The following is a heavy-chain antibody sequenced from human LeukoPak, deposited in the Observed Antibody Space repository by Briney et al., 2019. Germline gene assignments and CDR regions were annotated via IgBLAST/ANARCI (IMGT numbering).Heavy chain of an antibody. Sequence: GSSVKVSCKASGGTFSSYAISWVRQAPGQGLEWMGWISAYNGNTNYAQKLQGRVTMTTDTSTSTAYMELRSLRSDDTAVYYCARVADNSYSSSWYWGDYYYYMDVWGKGTTVTVSS. CDR1: GGTFSSYA. CDR3: ARVADNSYSSSWYWGDYYYYMDV. D-gene: IGHD6-13*01. J-gene: IGHJ6*03. CDR2: ISAYNGNT. V-gene: IGHV1-18*01.